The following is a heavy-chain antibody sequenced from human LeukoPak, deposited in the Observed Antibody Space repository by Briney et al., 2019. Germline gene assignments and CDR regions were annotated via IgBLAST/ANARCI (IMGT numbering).Heavy chain of an antibody. J-gene: IGHJ3*02. CDR3: ARHSRSGSGGYENAFDI. Sequence: SETLSLTCTVSGGSISSSSYYWDCIRQSPGKGLEWIANIYSGGSTYYTPSLKSRVTISVDTSKNQFSLKLSSVTAADTAIYFCARHSRSGSGGYENAFDIWGQGTMVTVSS. D-gene: IGHD5-12*01. CDR1: GGSISSSSYY. CDR2: IYSGGST. V-gene: IGHV4-39*01.